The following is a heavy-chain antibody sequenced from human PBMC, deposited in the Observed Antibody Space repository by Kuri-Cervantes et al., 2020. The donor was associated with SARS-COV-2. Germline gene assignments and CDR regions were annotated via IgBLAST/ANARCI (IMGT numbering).Heavy chain of an antibody. D-gene: IGHD2-2*01. CDR3: ARAPGRDCSSTSCYRVPDYYYMDV. CDR1: GGSISSYY. Sequence: ESLKISCTVSGGSISSYYWSWIRQPPGKGLEWIGYIYYSGSTNYNPSLKSRVTISVDTSKNQFSLKLSSVTAADTAVYYCARAPGRDCSSTSCYRVPDYYYMDVWGKGTTVTVSS. V-gene: IGHV4-59*12. CDR2: IYYSGST. J-gene: IGHJ6*03.